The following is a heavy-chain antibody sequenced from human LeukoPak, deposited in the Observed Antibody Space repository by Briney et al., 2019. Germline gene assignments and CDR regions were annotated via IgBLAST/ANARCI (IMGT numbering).Heavy chain of an antibody. V-gene: IGHV4-59*01. D-gene: IGHD6-13*01. CDR1: GGPITGYY. Sequence: KASETLSLTCTVFGGPITGYYWSWIRQPPGKGLEWIGYVSYRGSTNYNPSLKSRVTISVDTSENQFSLKLSSVTAADTAVYYCARPYSSNWYDAFHFWGRGTMVTVSS. CDR2: VSYRGST. CDR3: ARPYSSNWYDAFHF. J-gene: IGHJ3*01.